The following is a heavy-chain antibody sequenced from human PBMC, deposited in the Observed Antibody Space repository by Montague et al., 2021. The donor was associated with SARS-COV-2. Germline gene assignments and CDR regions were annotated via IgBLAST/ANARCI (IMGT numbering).Heavy chain of an antibody. V-gene: IGHV2-70*04. CDR1: GFSLSTSGMR. J-gene: IGHJ3*02. Sequence: PALVKPTQTLTLTCTLSGFSLSTSGMRASWIRQPPGKALEWLAXXXWXXXKFXSTSLKTRLTISKDTSKNPVVLTMTNMDPVDTATYYCARSYYDILTNYYDAFDIWGQGTMVTVSS. D-gene: IGHD3-9*01. CDR3: ARSYYDILTNYYDAFDI. CDR2: XXWXXXK.